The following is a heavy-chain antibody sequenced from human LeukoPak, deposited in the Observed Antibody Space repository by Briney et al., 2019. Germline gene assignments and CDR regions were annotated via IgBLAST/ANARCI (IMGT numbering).Heavy chain of an antibody. V-gene: IGHV3-7*01. J-gene: IGHJ5*02. Sequence: GGSLRLSCAASGFTFSSYWMSWVRQAPGKGLEWVANIKQDGSEKYYVDSVKGRFTISRDNSKNTLYLQMNSLRAEDTAVYYCARWYSSSPSGFDPWGQGTLVTVSS. CDR2: IKQDGSEK. CDR3: ARWYSSSPSGFDP. D-gene: IGHD6-13*01. CDR1: GFTFSSYW.